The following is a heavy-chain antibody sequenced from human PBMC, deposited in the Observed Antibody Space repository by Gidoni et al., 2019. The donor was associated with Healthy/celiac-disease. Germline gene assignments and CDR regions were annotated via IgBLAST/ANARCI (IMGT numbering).Heavy chain of an antibody. V-gene: IGHV4-61*02. CDR2: IYTSGST. J-gene: IGHJ5*02. CDR3: ARDGPDKYSSSTGFDP. CDR1: GGSISSGSYY. Sequence: QVQLQESGPGLVKSSQTLSLTCTVSGGSISSGSYYWSWIRQPAGKGLEWIGRIYTSGSTNYNPSLKSRVTISVDTSKNQFSLKLSSVTAADTAVYYCARDGPDKYSSSTGFDPWGQGTLVTVSS. D-gene: IGHD6-6*01.